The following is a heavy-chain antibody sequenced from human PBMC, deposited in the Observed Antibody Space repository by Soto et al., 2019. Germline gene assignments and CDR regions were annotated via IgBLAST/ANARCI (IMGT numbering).Heavy chain of an antibody. CDR1: GASISSGGYY. CDR2: IDYSGST. D-gene: IGHD3-22*01. J-gene: IGHJ4*02. V-gene: IGHV4-31*03. CDR3: ARVVRYYDNSGYYTN. Sequence: PSETLSLTCTVSGASISSGGYYWSWIRQHPGKGLECIGYIDYSGSTLYNPSLKSRVTISVDTSKNQFSLKLSSVTAADTALYYCARVVRYYDNSGYYTNWGQGTLVTVSS.